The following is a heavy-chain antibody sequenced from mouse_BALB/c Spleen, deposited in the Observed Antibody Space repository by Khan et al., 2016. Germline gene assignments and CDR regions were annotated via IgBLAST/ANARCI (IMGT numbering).Heavy chain of an antibody. CDR2: IWSGGST. J-gene: IGHJ2*01. CDR1: GFSLTSYG. CDR3: ATIYYGYEEYYFDY. D-gene: IGHD2-2*01. Sequence: QVQLKESGPGLVQPSQSLSITCTVSGFSLTSYGVHWVRQSPGKGLEWLGVIWSGGSTDYNAAFISRLSISKDNSKSQVFFKMNSLQANDTAIYYCATIYYGYEEYYFDYWGQGTTLTVSS. V-gene: IGHV2-2*02.